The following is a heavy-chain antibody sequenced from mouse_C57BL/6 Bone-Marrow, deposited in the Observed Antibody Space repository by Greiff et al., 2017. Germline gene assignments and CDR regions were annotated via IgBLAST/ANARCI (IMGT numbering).Heavy chain of an antibody. CDR2: IYPGDGDT. CDR3: ARWGDSSGEAWFAY. J-gene: IGHJ3*01. D-gene: IGHD3-2*02. CDR1: GYAFSSSW. V-gene: IGHV1-82*01. Sequence: QVQLQQSGPELVKPGASVKISCKASGYAFSSSWMNWVKQRPGKGLEWIGRIYPGDGDTNYNGKFKGKATLTADKSSSTAYMQLSSLTSEDSAVYFCARWGDSSGEAWFAYWGQGTLVTVSA.